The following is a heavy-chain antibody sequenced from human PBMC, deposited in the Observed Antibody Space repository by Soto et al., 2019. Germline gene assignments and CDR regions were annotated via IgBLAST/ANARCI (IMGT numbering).Heavy chain of an antibody. Sequence: EVQLLESGGGLVQPGGSLRLSCEASGFIFSNYAMSWVRQGPGKGLEWVSVFGGEAVSTNCADSVKGRCTVSRDNSKNTVYLQLDSLRDDDTAVYYCAKDSTSYNGIYDPFDIWGQGTMVTVSS. V-gene: IGHV3-23*01. J-gene: IGHJ3*02. D-gene: IGHD1-1*01. CDR1: GFIFSNYA. CDR3: AKDSTSYNGIYDPFDI. CDR2: FGGEAVST.